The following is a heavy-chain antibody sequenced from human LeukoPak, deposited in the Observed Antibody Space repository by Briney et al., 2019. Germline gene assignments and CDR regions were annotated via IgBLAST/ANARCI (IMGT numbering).Heavy chain of an antibody. CDR2: IYHSGTT. Sequence: SETLSLTCTVSGGSISSGNYYWSWIRQHSGEGLEWIVYIYHSGTTYYNPSLRSRVSMSVDTSKEEFSLKLTSVTAADTAVYYCARDRGYCSSTSCSDALDIWGQGTLVTVSS. CDR3: ARDRGYCSSTSCSDALDI. D-gene: IGHD2-2*01. CDR1: GGSISSGNYY. V-gene: IGHV4-31*03. J-gene: IGHJ3*02.